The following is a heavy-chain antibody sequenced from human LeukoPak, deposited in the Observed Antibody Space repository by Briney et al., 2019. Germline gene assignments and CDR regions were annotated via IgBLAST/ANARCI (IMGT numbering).Heavy chain of an antibody. Sequence: GRSLTLSCAASGFAFNDFAMYWVRQAPGKGLDWVALIRRDGSHKYYAHSIKGRFTISRDNSKNTLYLQMSSLRAEDTAVYYCAKSLIMFAAGRLGSIDFWGQGTLVTVSS. V-gene: IGHV3-33*06. CDR1: GFAFNDFA. CDR2: IRRDGSHK. CDR3: AKSLIMFAAGRLGSIDF. D-gene: IGHD6-25*01. J-gene: IGHJ4*02.